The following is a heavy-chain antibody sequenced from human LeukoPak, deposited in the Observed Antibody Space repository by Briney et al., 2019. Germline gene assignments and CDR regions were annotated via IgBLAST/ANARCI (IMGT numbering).Heavy chain of an antibody. CDR1: GGSISSGDYY. D-gene: IGHD4-17*01. V-gene: IGHV4-30-4*01. J-gene: IGHJ2*01. Sequence: SETLSLTCTVSGGSISSGDYYWSWIRQPPGKGLEWIGYIYYSGSTYYNPSLKSRVTISVDTSKNQFSLKLRSVTAADTAVYYCARATVTTYPNWYFDLWGRGTLVTVSS. CDR3: ARATVTTYPNWYFDL. CDR2: IYYSGST.